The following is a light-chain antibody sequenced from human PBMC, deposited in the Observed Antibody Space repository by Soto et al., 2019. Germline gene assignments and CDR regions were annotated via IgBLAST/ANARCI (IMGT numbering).Light chain of an antibody. CDR3: GTWDSSLSAFV. Sequence: QSVLTQPPSVSAAAGQKVTISCSGSGSNIGNNYVSWYQQFPATAPKLLIYDINKRPSGIPDRFSGSKSGTSATLGITGLQTGDEADYYCGTWDSSLSAFVFGTGTKLTVL. V-gene: IGLV1-51*01. CDR2: DIN. J-gene: IGLJ1*01. CDR1: GSNIGNNY.